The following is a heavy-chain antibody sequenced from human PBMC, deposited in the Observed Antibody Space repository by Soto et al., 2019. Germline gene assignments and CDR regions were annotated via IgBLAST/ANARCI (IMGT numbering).Heavy chain of an antibody. CDR2: ISAGAVAT. CDR1: GFTFSSYA. CDR3: AKGRESSGSYRPFDY. D-gene: IGHD3-22*01. V-gene: IGHV3-23*01. J-gene: IGHJ4*02. Sequence: VGSLRLSCAASGFTFSSYAMSWVRQAPGKGLEWVSAISAGAVATSYADSVKGRFTISRDNSKNTLYLQMNSLRAEDTAVYYCAKGRESSGSYRPFDYWGQGALVTVSS.